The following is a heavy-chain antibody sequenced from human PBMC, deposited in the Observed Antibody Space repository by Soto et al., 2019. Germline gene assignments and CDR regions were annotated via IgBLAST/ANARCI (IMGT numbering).Heavy chain of an antibody. CDR2: ISSSGFTI. CDR1: GFTFGDRY. CDR3: ARNTKSAAGADYYDLDV. J-gene: IGHJ6*02. D-gene: IGHD4-17*01. Sequence: QGQLVESGGDLVRPGGSLRLSCATSGFTFGDRYMSWIRQAPGEGLEWVSYISSSGFTIYYADSVKGRFTISRDNANDSLYLQMNSLRAEDTAVYYCARNTKSAAGADYYDLDVWGHGTTVIVSS. V-gene: IGHV3-11*01.